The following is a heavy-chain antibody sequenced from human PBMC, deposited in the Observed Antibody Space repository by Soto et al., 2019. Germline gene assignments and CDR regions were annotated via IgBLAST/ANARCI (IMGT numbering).Heavy chain of an antibody. Sequence: GGSLRLSCTASGFSFSDYDMHWVRQAPGKGLEWVSTIGAARDPYYTGSVKHRFTISRENARNSMFLQMNSVTVGDTAVYYCARADTGRPKRRDDYYQAFDVWGQGIMVTVSS. CDR2: IGAARDP. CDR1: GFSFSDYD. V-gene: IGHV3-13*05. CDR3: ARADTGRPKRRDDYYQAFDV. J-gene: IGHJ6*02.